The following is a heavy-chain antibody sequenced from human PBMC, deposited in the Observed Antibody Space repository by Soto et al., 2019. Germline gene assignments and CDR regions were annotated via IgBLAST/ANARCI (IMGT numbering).Heavy chain of an antibody. V-gene: IGHV3-33*01. CDR3: ARDVDADFRTDFDY. D-gene: IGHD4-17*01. CDR2: IWYDGSNK. CDR1: GFTISSYG. Sequence: GGSLRLSCAASGFTISSYGMHWVRQAPGKGLEWVAVIWYDGSNKYYADSVKGRFTISRDNAENSVYLEMDSLRAEDTALYYCARDVDADFRTDFDYWGRGTLVTVSS. J-gene: IGHJ4*02.